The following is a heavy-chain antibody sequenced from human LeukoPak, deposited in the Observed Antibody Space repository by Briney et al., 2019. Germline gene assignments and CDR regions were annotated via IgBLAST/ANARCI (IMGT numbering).Heavy chain of an antibody. V-gene: IGHV4-59*13. CDR1: GGSINKYY. Sequence: SETLSLTCTVSGGSINKYYWNWIRQAPGKGLEWIGFIYYRRISNYNPSLKSRVTISVDTSRNQFSLSLTSVTTSDTAVYYCARESLGALDSWGQGTLLTVSS. D-gene: IGHD3-16*01. CDR2: IYYRRIS. CDR3: ARESLGALDS. J-gene: IGHJ4*02.